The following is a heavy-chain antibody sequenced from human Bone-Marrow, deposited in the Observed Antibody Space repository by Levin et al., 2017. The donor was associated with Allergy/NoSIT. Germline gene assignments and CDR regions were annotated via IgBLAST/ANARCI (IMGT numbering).Heavy chain of an antibody. D-gene: IGHD4-23*01. CDR1: GFTFGNYA. CDR2: IGGSDDTT. CDR3: AKVSWMRTVVPLDY. Sequence: LSLTCAASGFTFGNYAMSWVRQAPGKGLEWVSGIGGSDDTTFYAESVKGRFTSSRDKSKSTLYLQMNSLRAEDTAIYYCAKVSWMRTVVPLDYWGLGTLVTVSS. V-gene: IGHV3-23*01. J-gene: IGHJ4*02.